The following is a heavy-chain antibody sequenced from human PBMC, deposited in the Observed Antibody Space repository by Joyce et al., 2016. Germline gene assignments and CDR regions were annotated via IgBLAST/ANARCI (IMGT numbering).Heavy chain of an antibody. D-gene: IGHD1-1*01. V-gene: IGHV1-2*02. J-gene: IGHJ6*02. Sequence: GHGLQWMGWINPNSGGTNYAQIFQGRVTLTRDTSISTAYLELSGLTSDDTAVYYCARGRPTTGTSWGYYYYYGMDVWGQGTTVTVSS. CDR3: ARGRPTTGTSWGYYYYYGMDV. CDR2: INPNSGGT.